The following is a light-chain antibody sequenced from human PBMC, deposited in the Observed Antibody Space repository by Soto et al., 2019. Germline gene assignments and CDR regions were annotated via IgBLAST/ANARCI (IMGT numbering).Light chain of an antibody. CDR1: SSNIGNNY. J-gene: IGLJ2*01. CDR2: DNH. V-gene: IGLV1-51*01. Sequence: QSVLTQPPSVSAAPGQKVTISCSGSSSNIGNNYASWYQQLPGTAPKLLIYDNHKRPSGIPDRFSGSKSGTSATLDITGLQTGDEADYYCGTWDSSLSAVVFGGGTKLTVL. CDR3: GTWDSSLSAVV.